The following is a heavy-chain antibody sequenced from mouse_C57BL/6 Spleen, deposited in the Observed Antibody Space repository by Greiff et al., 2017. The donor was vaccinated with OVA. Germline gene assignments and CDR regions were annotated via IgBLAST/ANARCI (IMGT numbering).Heavy chain of an antibody. CDR1: GYSFTDYN. CDR3: ASPYDYDGRPGYAMDY. CDR2: INTNYGTT. D-gene: IGHD2-4*01. V-gene: IGHV1-39*01. Sequence: VHVKQSGPELVKPGASVKISCKASGYSFTDYNMNWVKQSNGKSLEWIGVINTNYGTTSYNQKFKGKATLTVDQSYSTAYMQLNSLTSEDSAVYYCASPYDYDGRPGYAMDYGGQGTSVTVSS. J-gene: IGHJ4*01.